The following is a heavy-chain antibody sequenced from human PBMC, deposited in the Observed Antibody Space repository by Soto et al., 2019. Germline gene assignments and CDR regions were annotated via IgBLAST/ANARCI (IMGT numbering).Heavy chain of an antibody. CDR3: ARALYGGTTTFDY. V-gene: IGHV3-7*05. Sequence: GGSLRLSCAASGFTFSSHWMTWVRQAPGKGLEWAANIIQDGSDKYYVDSVEGRFTISRDNAKNSLYLQMNSLRAEDTAVYYCARALYGGTTTFDYWGQGTLVTVSS. CDR1: GFTFSSHW. CDR2: IIQDGSDK. J-gene: IGHJ4*02. D-gene: IGHD3-3*01.